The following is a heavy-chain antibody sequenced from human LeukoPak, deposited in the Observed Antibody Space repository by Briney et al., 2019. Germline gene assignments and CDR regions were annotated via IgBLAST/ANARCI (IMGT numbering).Heavy chain of an antibody. CDR3: ARRSRDGYNYPRAFDP. Sequence: SQTLSLTCAVYGGSFSGYYWSWIRQPPGKGLEWIGEINHSGSTNYNPSLKSRVTISVGTSRKQFSLKLSSVTAADTAVYYCARRSRDGYNYPRAFDPWGQGTLVTVSS. V-gene: IGHV4-34*01. CDR1: GGSFSGYY. CDR2: INHSGST. J-gene: IGHJ5*02. D-gene: IGHD5-24*01.